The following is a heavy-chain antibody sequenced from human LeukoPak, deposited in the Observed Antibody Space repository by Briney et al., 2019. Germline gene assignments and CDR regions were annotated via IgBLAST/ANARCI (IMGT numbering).Heavy chain of an antibody. CDR2: ISWNSGSI. D-gene: IGHD1-14*01. CDR3: AKDGLGEPHSSYYYGMYV. V-gene: IGHV3-9*01. J-gene: IGHJ6*02. CDR1: GFTFDDYA. Sequence: HPGGSLSLSCAASGFTFDDYAMHWVRQAAGKGLEWVSGISWNSGSIGYADSVKGRFTISRDNAKNPLYLQMNSLRAEDTALYYCAKDGLGEPHSSYYYGMYVWGQGTTGTVSS.